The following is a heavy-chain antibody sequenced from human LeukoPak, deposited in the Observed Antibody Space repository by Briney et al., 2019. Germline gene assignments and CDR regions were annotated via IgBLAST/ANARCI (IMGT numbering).Heavy chain of an antibody. Sequence: GESLKISCKGSGYSFATYWIDWVRQMPGKGLEWMGVIYPGDSDTRYSPSFQGQVTISADKSISTAYLQWSSLKASDTAMYYCARWEEAYGSSTDYWGQGTLVTVSS. D-gene: IGHD1-26*01. CDR3: ARWEEAYGSSTDY. CDR1: GYSFATYW. CDR2: IYPGDSDT. V-gene: IGHV5-51*01. J-gene: IGHJ4*02.